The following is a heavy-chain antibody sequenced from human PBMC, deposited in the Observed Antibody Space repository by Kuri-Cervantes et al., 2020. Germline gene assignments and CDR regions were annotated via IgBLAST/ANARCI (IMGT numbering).Heavy chain of an antibody. CDR3: ARGSPRAYCGGDCAEYFQH. D-gene: IGHD2-21*02. J-gene: IGHJ1*01. CDR2: ISYNGST. V-gene: IGHV4-59*01. Sequence: GSLRLSCTVSGGSISSDYWTWIRQPPGTGLEWIGFISYNGSTKYNPSLKSRVTISVDTSKNQFSLKVTSVTAADTAVYYCARGSPRAYCGGDCAEYFQHWGQGTLVTVSS. CDR1: GGSISSDY.